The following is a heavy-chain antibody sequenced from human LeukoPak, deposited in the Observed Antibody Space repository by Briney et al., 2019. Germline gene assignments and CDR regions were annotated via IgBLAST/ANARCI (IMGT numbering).Heavy chain of an antibody. V-gene: IGHV4-31*03. CDR2: IYYSGST. CDR1: GGSISSGGYY. D-gene: IGHD6-13*01. J-gene: IGHJ4*02. Sequence: SETLSLTCTVSGGSISSGGYYWSWIRQHPGKGLEWIGYIYYSGSTYYNPSLKSRVTISVDTSKNQFSLKLSSVTAADTAVYYCARHQLAYFDYWGQGTLVTVSS. CDR3: ARHQLAYFDY.